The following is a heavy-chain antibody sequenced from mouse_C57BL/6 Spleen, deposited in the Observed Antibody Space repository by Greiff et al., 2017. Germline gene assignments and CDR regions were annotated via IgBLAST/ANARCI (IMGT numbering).Heavy chain of an antibody. CDR2: ISSGGDYI. V-gene: IGHV5-9-1*02. Sequence: EVQVVESGEGLVKPGGSLKLSCAASGFTFSSYAMSWVRQTPEKRLEWVAYISSGGDYIYYADTVKGRFTISRDNARNTLYLQMSSLKSEDTAMYYCTRDEGTTVVDYAMDDWGQGTSVTVSS. CDR3: TRDEGTTVVDYAMDD. J-gene: IGHJ4*01. D-gene: IGHD1-1*01. CDR1: GFTFSSYA.